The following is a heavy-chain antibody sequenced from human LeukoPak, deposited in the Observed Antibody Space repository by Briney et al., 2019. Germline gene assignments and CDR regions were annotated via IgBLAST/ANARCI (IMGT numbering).Heavy chain of an antibody. Sequence: SETQSLTCAVSGYSVSSGYYWGWIRQPPGKGLEWIGSIYHSGSTYYNPSLKSRVTISVDTSKNQFSLKLSSVTAADTAVYYCTRQLVPGFDPWGQGTLVTVSS. CDR2: IYHSGST. CDR1: GYSVSSGYY. D-gene: IGHD6-13*01. V-gene: IGHV4-38-2*01. CDR3: TRQLVPGFDP. J-gene: IGHJ5*02.